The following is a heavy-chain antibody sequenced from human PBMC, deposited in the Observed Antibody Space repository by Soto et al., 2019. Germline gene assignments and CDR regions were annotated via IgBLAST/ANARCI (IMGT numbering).Heavy chain of an antibody. CDR2: INAGNGNT. CDR1: GQTFTSYA. Sequence: QVQLVQSGAEVKKPGASVKVSCKASGQTFTSYAMHWVRQAPGQGLEWMGWINAGNGNTKYSEKFQGRVTITTDTSASTAYMELTTLTSEETAVYYCARARLQWLILAFDVWGQGTVVAVSS. CDR3: ARARLQWLILAFDV. J-gene: IGHJ3*01. D-gene: IGHD6-19*01. V-gene: IGHV1-3*01.